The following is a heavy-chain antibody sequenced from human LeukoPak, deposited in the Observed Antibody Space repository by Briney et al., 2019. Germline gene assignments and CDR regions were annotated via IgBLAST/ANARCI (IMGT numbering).Heavy chain of an antibody. CDR1: GFTFDDYA. CDR3: AKDQTMDF. V-gene: IGHV3-43D*04. CDR2: ISWDGGST. J-gene: IGHJ4*02. Sequence: GGSLRLSCTASGFTFDDYAMHWVRQAPGKALEWVSLISWDGGSTYYADSVKGRFAISRVNTKNSLFLEMNSLRVEDTALYYCAKDQTMDFWGQGTLVTVSS.